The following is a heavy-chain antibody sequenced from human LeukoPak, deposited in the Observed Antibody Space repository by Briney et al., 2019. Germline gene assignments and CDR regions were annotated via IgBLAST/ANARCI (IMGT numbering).Heavy chain of an antibody. Sequence: ASVKVSCKASGGTFGSYAISWVRQAPGQGLEWMGRTIPIFGTANYAQKFQGRVTITTDESTSTAYMELSSLRSEDTAVYYCARTYCTNGVCYYSSGWSFDYWGQGTLVTVSS. V-gene: IGHV1-69*05. J-gene: IGHJ4*02. CDR1: GGTFGSYA. D-gene: IGHD2-8*01. CDR3: ARTYCTNGVCYYSSGWSFDY. CDR2: TIPIFGTA.